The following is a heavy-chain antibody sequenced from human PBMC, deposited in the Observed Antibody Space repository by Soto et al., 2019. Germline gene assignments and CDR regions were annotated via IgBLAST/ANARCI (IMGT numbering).Heavy chain of an antibody. CDR2: IIPLFNAT. CDR3: AINAERNAQKFDF. CDR1: GGIFKNFD. Sequence: SVKVSCKTSGGIFKNFDIGWVRQSPGQELEWMGEIIPLFNATNYAQKFRGRVTVTADESTRTAYMELTRLTYDDTAVYLCAINAERNAQKFDFWGQGTLVTV. V-gene: IGHV1-69*13. J-gene: IGHJ4*02. D-gene: IGHD2-2*01.